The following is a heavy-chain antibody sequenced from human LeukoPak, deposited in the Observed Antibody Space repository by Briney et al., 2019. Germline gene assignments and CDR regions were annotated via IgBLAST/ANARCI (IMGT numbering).Heavy chain of an antibody. CDR2: IIPIFGTA. J-gene: IGHJ5*02. CDR3: ARVDSSGWLFDP. D-gene: IGHD6-19*01. Sequence: GASVKLSCKVSGVTFSSYAISWVRQAPGPGLEAWGGIIPIFGTANYAQKFQGRVTITADESTSTAYMEVSSLRCEDTAVYCCARVDSSGWLFDPWGQGTLVTVSS. V-gene: IGHV1-69*13. CDR1: GVTFSSYA.